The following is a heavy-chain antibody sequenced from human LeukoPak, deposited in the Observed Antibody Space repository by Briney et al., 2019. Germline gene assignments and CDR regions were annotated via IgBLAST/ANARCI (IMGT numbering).Heavy chain of an antibody. CDR3: ARAEWELPPFDY. J-gene: IGHJ4*02. D-gene: IGHD1-26*01. CDR2: IYHSGST. V-gene: IGHV4-4*02. CDR1: GGSISSSNW. Sequence: SETLSLTCAVSGGSISSSNWWSWVRQPPGKGLEWIGEIYHSGSTNYNPSLKSRVTISVDKSKNQFSLKLSSVTAADAAVYYCARAEWELPPFDYWGQGTLGTVSS.